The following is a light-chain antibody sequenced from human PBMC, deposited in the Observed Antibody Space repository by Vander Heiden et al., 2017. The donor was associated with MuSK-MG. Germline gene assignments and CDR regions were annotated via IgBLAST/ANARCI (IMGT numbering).Light chain of an antibody. CDR1: NIESKS. CDR3: QVWGDRSDPHCV. J-gene: IGLJ1*01. CDR2: DDS. V-gene: IGLV3-21*02. Sequence: SYGLTHPPSVSVAPGQTSRIPCGGNNIESKSVHWYQQKPGQAHVLVVVDDSDRPSGIPERFSGANSWNNANTKTSTVEAGDDADYVCQVWGDRSDPHCVFGPGTKVTVL.